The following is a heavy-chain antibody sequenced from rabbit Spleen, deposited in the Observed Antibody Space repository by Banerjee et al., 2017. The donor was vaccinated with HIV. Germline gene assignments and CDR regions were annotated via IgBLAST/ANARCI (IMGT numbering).Heavy chain of an antibody. CDR3: ARDTGSSFSTYGMDL. J-gene: IGHJ6*01. V-gene: IGHV1S45*01. CDR1: GFDFSNYG. CDR2: INAVTGKA. D-gene: IGHD8-1*01. Sequence: QEQLVESGGGLVQPGGSLKLSCKASGFDFSNYGVSWVRQAPGKGLEWIACINAVTGKAVYASWAKGRFTFSKTSSTTVTLEMTSLTVADTATYFCARDTGSSFSTYGMDLWGQGTLVTVS.